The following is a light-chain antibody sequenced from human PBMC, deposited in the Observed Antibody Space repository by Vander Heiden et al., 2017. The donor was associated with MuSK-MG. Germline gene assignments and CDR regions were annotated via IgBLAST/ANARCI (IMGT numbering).Light chain of an antibody. V-gene: IGLV1-40*01. J-gene: IGLJ3*02. CDR3: QSYDSSLSGCV. CDR2: GNI. CDR1: SSNIGAGYD. Sequence: QSVLTQPPSVSGAPGQRVTISCTGSSSNIGAGYDVHWYQQLPGTAPKPLIYGNINRPSGVPDRFSASKSGTSASLAITGLQAEDDADYYCQSYDSSLSGCVFGGGTKLTVL.